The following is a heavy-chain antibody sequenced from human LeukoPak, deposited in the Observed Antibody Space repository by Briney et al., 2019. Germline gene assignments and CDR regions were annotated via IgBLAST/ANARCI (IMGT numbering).Heavy chain of an antibody. CDR2: IYYSGST. J-gene: IGHJ4*02. V-gene: IGHV4-59*01. D-gene: IGHD4-23*01. Sequence: PSETLSLTCTVSGGSISNYYWSWIRQPPGKGLEYIGYIYYSGSTNFNPSLKSRVTMSVDTSKNQFSLNLSSVTAADTAVYYCARARTTVVTGVFDYWGQGTLVTVSS. CDR1: GGSISNYY. CDR3: ARARTTVVTGVFDY.